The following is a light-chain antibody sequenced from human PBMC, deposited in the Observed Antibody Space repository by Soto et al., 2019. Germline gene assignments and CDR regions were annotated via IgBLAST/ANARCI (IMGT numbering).Light chain of an antibody. CDR2: WAS. Sequence: DIVMTQSPDSLAVSLGERATINCKSSQRVLYSSNNKNYLAWYQQKPGQPPKLLIYWASTRESGVPDRFSGSGSGTDFTLTISSLQAEDVAVYYCQQYYSRPLTSGPGTKVDIK. CDR1: QRVLYSSNNKNY. V-gene: IGKV4-1*01. CDR3: QQYYSRPLT. J-gene: IGKJ3*01.